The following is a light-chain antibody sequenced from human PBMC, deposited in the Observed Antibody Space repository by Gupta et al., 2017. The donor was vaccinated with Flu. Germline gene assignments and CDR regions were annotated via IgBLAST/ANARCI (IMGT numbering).Light chain of an antibody. Sequence: PATPSVSPGERATLSCRASQSVSSNLAWYQQKPGQAPRLLIYGASTRATGIPARFSGSGSGTEFTLTISSLQSEDFAVYYCQQDNNWPRTFGQGTKVEIK. J-gene: IGKJ1*01. V-gene: IGKV3-15*01. CDR1: QSVSSN. CDR3: QQDNNWPRT. CDR2: GAS.